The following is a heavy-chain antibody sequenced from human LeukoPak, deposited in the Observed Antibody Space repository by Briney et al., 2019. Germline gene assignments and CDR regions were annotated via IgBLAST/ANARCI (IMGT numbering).Heavy chain of an antibody. D-gene: IGHD3-22*01. Sequence: SGTLSPTPPFSGGPPSSSSFYWGGFPRPPGEGLGGIGGFYFSGSTYYNPSLKSRVTISVDTSKNQFSLKLSSVTAADTAVYYCARVRGEYYYYDSSGYYYFDYWGQGTLVTVSS. CDR2: FYFSGST. CDR3: ARVRGEYYYYDSSGYYYFDY. J-gene: IGHJ4*02. CDR1: GGPPSSSSFY. V-gene: IGHV4-39*07.